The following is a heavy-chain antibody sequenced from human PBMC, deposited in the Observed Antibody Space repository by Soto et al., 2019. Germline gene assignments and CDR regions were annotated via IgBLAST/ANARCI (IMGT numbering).Heavy chain of an antibody. CDR3: PRAGFCSTTSSCDAFDI. J-gene: IGHJ3*02. Sequence: QVQLVQSGAEVKKPGASVKVSCKASGYTFTNYAMHWVRQAPGQRPEWMGWINAGSGNTKFSQRFHGRVTITRDTAANRAYMELSSLPSEDTAVYYCPRAGFCSTTSSCDAFDIWGQRTLVTDSS. D-gene: IGHD2-2*01. CDR1: GYTFTNYA. CDR2: INAGSGNT. V-gene: IGHV1-3*01.